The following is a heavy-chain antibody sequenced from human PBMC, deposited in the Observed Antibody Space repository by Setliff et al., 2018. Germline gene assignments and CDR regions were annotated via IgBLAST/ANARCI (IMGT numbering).Heavy chain of an antibody. V-gene: IGHV3-48*03. CDR1: GFTFSNYV. D-gene: IGHD3-22*01. J-gene: IGHJ6*03. CDR2: ISNSGGVK. CDR3: ARFGYYGSSGYYSSYHSYYMDV. Sequence: GGSLRLSCVASGFTFSNYVMNWVRQAPGKGLEWVSYISNSGGVKYYTDSVKGRFTFSRDNAKNSLYLQMNSLRAEDTAVYYCARFGYYGSSGYYSSYHSYYMDVWGKGTTVTVSS.